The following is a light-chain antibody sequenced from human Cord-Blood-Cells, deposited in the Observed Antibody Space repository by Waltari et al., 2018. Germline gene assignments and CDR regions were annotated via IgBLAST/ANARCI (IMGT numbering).Light chain of an antibody. V-gene: IGKV1-5*01. Sequence: DIQMTQSPSTLSASVGDRVTITCRASQSISSWLAWYQQKPGKAPKLLIYDASSLESGVPSRFSGSGSGTEFTLTIIILQPDDFATYYCQQYNSLTWTFGQGTKVEIK. J-gene: IGKJ1*01. CDR2: DAS. CDR1: QSISSW. CDR3: QQYNSLTWT.